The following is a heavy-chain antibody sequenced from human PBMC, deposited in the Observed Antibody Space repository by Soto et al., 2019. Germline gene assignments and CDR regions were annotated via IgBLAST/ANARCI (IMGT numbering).Heavy chain of an antibody. D-gene: IGHD3-16*01. J-gene: IGHJ6*02. CDR1: GGSNSGYY. V-gene: IGHV4-4*07. CDR2: FYTMGRT. Sequence: SETLILTSTVSGGSNSGYYRSWNQQPAGKGLDWIVRFYTMGRTYYNPSLQSRVTMSVDTSKNEFSLKVSSVTAADTAVYFCAREMDYVLGTNRHYYGMDVWGQGTTVTVSS. CDR3: AREMDYVLGTNRHYYGMDV.